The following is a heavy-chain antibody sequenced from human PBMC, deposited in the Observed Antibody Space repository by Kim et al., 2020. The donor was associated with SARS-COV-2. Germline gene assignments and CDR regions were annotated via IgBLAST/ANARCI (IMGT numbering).Heavy chain of an antibody. CDR1: GFTFGSYP. Sequence: GGSLRLSCAASGFTFGSYPMNWVRQAPGKGLEWVSTIIAGGDTTYYSDSVKGRFTISRDNSKNTLYLQMNSLRAEDTAIYYCARKAFITTVCDAFDLSGKGTVVTVTS. V-gene: IGHV3-23*01. CDR3: ARKAFITTVCDAFDL. CDR2: IIAGGDTT. J-gene: IGHJ3*01. D-gene: IGHD3-10*01.